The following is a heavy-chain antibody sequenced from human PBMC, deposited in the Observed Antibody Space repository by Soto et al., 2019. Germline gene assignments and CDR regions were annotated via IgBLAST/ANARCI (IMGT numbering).Heavy chain of an antibody. D-gene: IGHD2-15*01. J-gene: IGHJ5*02. V-gene: IGHV4-59*01. CDR3: ARDSGCSGGSCYEEGNWFDP. CDR2: IYYSGST. CDR1: GGSIGSYY. Sequence: SETLSLTCTVSGGSIGSYYWSWIRQPPGKGLEWIGYIYYSGSTNYNPSLKSRVTISVDTSKNQFSLKLSSVSAADTAVYYCARDSGCSGGSCYEEGNWFDPWGQGILVTVSS.